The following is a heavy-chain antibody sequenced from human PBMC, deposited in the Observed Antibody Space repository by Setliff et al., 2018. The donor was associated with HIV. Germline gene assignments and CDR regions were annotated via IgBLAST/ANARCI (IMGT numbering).Heavy chain of an antibody. CDR3: AREIVRVALDI. Sequence: TLSLTCTVSGGSINNGAYYWSWIRHQPGRGLEWIGNIYYNGITHYNPSLKSRLSISIDTSKNQFYLQLNSVTAADTSVFYCAREIVRVALDIWGPRTAVTVSS. CDR2: IYYNGIT. V-gene: IGHV4-31*03. J-gene: IGHJ3*02. CDR1: GGSINNGAYY. D-gene: IGHD3-16*02.